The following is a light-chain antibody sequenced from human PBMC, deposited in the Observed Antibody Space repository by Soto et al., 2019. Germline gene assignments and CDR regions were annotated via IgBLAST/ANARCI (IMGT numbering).Light chain of an antibody. Sequence: DIQMTQSPSSLSASLADRVTITCRASQNISSYLNWYQQKPGKAPKLLIYAASSFQSGVPSRFSGSGSGPAFTLTISSLQPEDFATYYRQLSYSTPFTFGQGTRLEIK. CDR3: QLSYSTPFT. J-gene: IGKJ5*01. CDR2: AAS. V-gene: IGKV1-39*01. CDR1: QNISSY.